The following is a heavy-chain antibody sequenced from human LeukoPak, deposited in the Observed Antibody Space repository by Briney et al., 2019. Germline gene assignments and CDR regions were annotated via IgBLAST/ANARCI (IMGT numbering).Heavy chain of an antibody. CDR2: ISSSSSYI. CDR3: ARVSRADLSYSSGWYDDY. CDR1: GFTFSSYS. Sequence: GGFLRLSCAASGFTFSSYSMNWVRQAPGKGLEWVSSISSSSSYIYYADSVKGRFTISRDNAKNSLYLQMNSLRAEDTAVYYCARVSRADLSYSSGWYDDYWGQGTLVTVSS. J-gene: IGHJ4*02. V-gene: IGHV3-21*01. D-gene: IGHD6-19*01.